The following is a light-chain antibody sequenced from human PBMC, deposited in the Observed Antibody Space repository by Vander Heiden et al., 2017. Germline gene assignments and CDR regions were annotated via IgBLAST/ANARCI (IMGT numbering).Light chain of an antibody. CDR1: ALPKQY. CDR2: KDS. J-gene: IGLJ2*01. CDR3: QSADSSGTYVV. V-gene: IGLV3-25*03. Sequence: RITCSGDALPKQYAYWYQQKPGQAPVLVIYKDSERPSGIPERCSGSSSGTTVTLTISGVQAEDEADYYCQSADSSGTYVVFGGGTKLTVL.